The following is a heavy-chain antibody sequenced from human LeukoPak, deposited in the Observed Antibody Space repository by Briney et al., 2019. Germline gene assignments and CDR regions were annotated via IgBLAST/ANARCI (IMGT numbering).Heavy chain of an antibody. V-gene: IGHV4-34*01. CDR2: INHSGST. CDR1: GGSFSGYY. D-gene: IGHD6-6*01. J-gene: IGHJ6*03. CDR3: ARGRGLAARSYYYYYYYMDV. Sequence: KPSETLSLTCAVYGGSFSGYYWSWIRQPPGKGLEWIGKINHSGSTNYNPSLKSRVTISVDTSKNQFSLKLSSVTAADTAVYYCARGRGLAARSYYYYYYYMDVWGKGTTVTVSS.